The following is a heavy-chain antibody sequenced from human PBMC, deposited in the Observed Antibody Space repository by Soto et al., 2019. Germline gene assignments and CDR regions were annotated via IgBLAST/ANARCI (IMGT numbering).Heavy chain of an antibody. CDR2: IYYSGST. J-gene: IGHJ4*02. D-gene: IGHD6-13*01. Sequence: QLQLQESGPGLVKPLETLSLTCTVSGGSISSSSYYWGWIRQPPGKGLEWIGSIYYSGSTYYNPSLRSRVSISVDTSKNQFSLKLISVTAADTAVYYCARQPLGSSSWYFVYWGQGTLVTVSS. CDR1: GGSISSSSYY. CDR3: ARQPLGSSSWYFVY. V-gene: IGHV4-39*01.